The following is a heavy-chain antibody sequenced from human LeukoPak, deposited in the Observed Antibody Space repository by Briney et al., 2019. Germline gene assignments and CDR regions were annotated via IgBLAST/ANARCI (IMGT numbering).Heavy chain of an antibody. CDR1: GFIIISYR. V-gene: IGHV3-7*01. CDR2: IKQDGGEK. CDR3: ARDRGYSGLDAFDI. Sequence: GGSLRLSCAASGFIIISYRMSWVRQAPGKGLEWVANIKQDGGEKYYVDSVKGRFTISRDNAKNSLYLQMSSLRAEDTAVYYCARDRGYSGLDAFDIWGQGTMVTVSS. J-gene: IGHJ3*02. D-gene: IGHD5-12*01.